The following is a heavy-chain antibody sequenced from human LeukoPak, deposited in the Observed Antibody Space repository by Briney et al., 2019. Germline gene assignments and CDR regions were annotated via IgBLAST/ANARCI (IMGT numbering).Heavy chain of an antibody. J-gene: IGHJ4*02. Sequence: PGGSLRLSCAASGFTFNNYAMGWVRQPPGKGLEWLSAIDGGGDATKYADSVKGRFTISRDNAKNSLYLQMNSLRAEDTAVYYCARDQAPDYYDSSGYLDYWGQGTLVTVSS. V-gene: IGHV3-23*01. D-gene: IGHD3-22*01. CDR2: IDGGGDAT. CDR1: GFTFNNYA. CDR3: ARDQAPDYYDSSGYLDY.